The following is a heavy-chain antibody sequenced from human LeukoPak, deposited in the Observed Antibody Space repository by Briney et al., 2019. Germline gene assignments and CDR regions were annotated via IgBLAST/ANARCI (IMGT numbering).Heavy chain of an antibody. CDR1: GYTFTSYY. J-gene: IGHJ4*02. CDR2: INPSGGST. D-gene: IGHD3-10*01. V-gene: IGHV1-46*01. CDR3: ARTHYYGSGRYYSPPGY. Sequence: ASVKVSCKASGYTFTSYYMHWLRQAPAQGLEWMGIINPSGGSTSYAQKFQGRVTMTRDTSTSTVYMELSSLRSEDTAVYYCARTHYYGSGRYYSPPGYWGQGTLVTVSS.